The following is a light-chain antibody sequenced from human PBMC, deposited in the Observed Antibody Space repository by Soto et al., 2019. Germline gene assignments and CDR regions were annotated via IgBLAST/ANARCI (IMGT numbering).Light chain of an antibody. J-gene: IGLJ2*01. V-gene: IGLV1-44*01. CDR1: NSNIESNT. CDR2: SNN. CDR3: AAWDDSLNGHVV. Sequence: QSVLTQPTSATGTAGQRVTISCSGSNSNIESNTVNWYQQLPGTAPKLLIYSNNQRPSGVPDRFSGSKSGTSASLAISGLQSDDEADYYCAAWDDSLNGHVVFGGGTKLTV.